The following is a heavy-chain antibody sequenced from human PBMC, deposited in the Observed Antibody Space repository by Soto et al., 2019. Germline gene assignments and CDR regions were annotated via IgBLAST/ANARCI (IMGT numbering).Heavy chain of an antibody. CDR3: ARDEELRVIIITFGGVLDYVLDF. CDR2: ISAYNGNT. Sequence: GASVKVSCKASGYTFTSYGISWVRQAPGQGLEWMGCISAYNGNTNYAQKLQGRVTMTTDTSTSIAYMELRSLRSDDTAVYYCARDEELRVIIITFGGVLDYVLDFWGKGTMVTVS. V-gene: IGHV1-18*01. D-gene: IGHD3-16*01. J-gene: IGHJ3*01. CDR1: GYTFTSYG.